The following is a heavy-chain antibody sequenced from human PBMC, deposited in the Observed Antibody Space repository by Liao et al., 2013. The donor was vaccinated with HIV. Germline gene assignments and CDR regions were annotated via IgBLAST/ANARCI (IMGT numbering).Heavy chain of an antibody. D-gene: IGHD5-18*01. CDR2: VSYSGTT. CDR1: LGSISSFL. Sequence: QVQLQESGPGLVKPSETLSLTCGVSLGSISSFLWNWIRQSPGKGLEWVGSVSYSGTTYYNPSLKSRLTISVDTSKSQFSLQLTSVTAADTAVYYCASVNTALADKLTFDYWGQGTLVTVSS. CDR3: ASVNTALADKLTFDY. V-gene: IGHV4-59*08. J-gene: IGHJ4*02.